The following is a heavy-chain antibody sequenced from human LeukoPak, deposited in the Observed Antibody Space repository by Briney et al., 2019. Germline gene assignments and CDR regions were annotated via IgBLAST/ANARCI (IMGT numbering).Heavy chain of an antibody. J-gene: IGHJ4*02. Sequence: PRGSLRLSCVASGFSFNNYAMNWVRQAPGKGLEWVSLIIGSSGTTFYADSVKGRFTISRDKSKSTLYLQMNSLRAEDTAVYYCAKGAYDYIEIAYFDYWGQGSLVTVSS. V-gene: IGHV3-23*01. CDR1: GFSFNNYA. CDR2: IIGSSGTT. CDR3: AKGAYDYIEIAYFDY. D-gene: IGHD5-12*01.